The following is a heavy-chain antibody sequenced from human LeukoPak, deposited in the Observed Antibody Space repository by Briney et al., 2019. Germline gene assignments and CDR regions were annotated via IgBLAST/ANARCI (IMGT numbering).Heavy chain of an antibody. CDR2: ISSSSSYT. V-gene: IGHV3-11*06. CDR3: AREARGSTRSFDY. Sequence: GGSLRLSCAASGFTFSDYYMSWIRQAPGKGLEWVSYISSSSSYTNCADSVKGRFTISRDNAKKSLYLQMNSLGVEDTAVYYCAREARGSTRSFDYWGQGTLVTVSS. D-gene: IGHD2-2*01. J-gene: IGHJ4*02. CDR1: GFTFSDYY.